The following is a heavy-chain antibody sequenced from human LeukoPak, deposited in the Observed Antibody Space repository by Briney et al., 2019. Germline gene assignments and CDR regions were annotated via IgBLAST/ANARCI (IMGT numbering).Heavy chain of an antibody. V-gene: IGHV4-34*01. Sequence: SETLSPTCAVYGGSFSGYYWSWIRQPPGKGLEWIGEINHSGSTNYNPSLKSRVTISVDTSKNQFSLKLSSVTAADTAVYYCATVSVLRYFDWLGYAFDIWGQGTMVTVSS. CDR1: GGSFSGYY. D-gene: IGHD3-9*01. CDR2: INHSGST. CDR3: ATVSVLRYFDWLGYAFDI. J-gene: IGHJ3*02.